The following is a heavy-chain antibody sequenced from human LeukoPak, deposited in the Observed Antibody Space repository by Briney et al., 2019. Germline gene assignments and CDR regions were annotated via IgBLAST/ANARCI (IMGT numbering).Heavy chain of an antibody. J-gene: IGHJ4*02. CDR1: GFTFSSYA. CDR2: ISGSGGST. V-gene: IGHV3-23*01. Sequence: PGGSLRLSCAASGFTFSSYAMSWVRQAPGKGLGWVSAISGSGGSTYYADSVKGRFTISRDNSKNTLYLQMNSLRAEDTAVYYCATNSSGHYDYWGQGTLVTVSS. CDR3: ATNSSGHYDY. D-gene: IGHD3-22*01.